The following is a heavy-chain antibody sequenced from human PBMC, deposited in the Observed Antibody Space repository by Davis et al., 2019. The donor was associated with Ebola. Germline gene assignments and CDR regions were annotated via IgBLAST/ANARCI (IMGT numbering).Heavy chain of an antibody. CDR3: ARVEYDFWSGSGYFDY. J-gene: IGHJ4*02. CDR1: GFTVSSNY. D-gene: IGHD3-3*01. V-gene: IGHV3-66*02. Sequence: GESLKISCAASGFTVSSNYMSWVRQAPGKGLEWVSVIYSGGSTYYADSVKGRFTISRDNSKNTLYLQMNSLRAEDTAVYYCARVEYDFWSGSGYFDYWGQGTLVTVSS. CDR2: IYSGGST.